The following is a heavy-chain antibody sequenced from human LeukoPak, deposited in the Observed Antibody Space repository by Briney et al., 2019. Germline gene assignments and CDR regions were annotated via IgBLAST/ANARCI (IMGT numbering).Heavy chain of an antibody. CDR3: ARARIPLVGATPFDY. CDR2: ISSSSSYI. V-gene: IGHV3-21*01. Sequence: TGGSLRLSCGASGFTFSSYSMNWVRQAPGKGLEWVSSISSSSSYIYYADSVKGRFTISRDNAKNSLYLQMNSLRAEDTAVYYCARARIPLVGATPFDYWGQGTLVTVSS. D-gene: IGHD1-26*01. CDR1: GFTFSSYS. J-gene: IGHJ4*02.